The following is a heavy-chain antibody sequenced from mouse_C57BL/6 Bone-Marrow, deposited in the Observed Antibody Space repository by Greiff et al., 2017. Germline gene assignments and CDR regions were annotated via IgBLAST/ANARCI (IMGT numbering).Heavy chain of an antibody. CDR2: IYPRSGNT. Sequence: QVQLKESGAELARPGASVKLSCKASGYTFTSYGISWVKQRTGQGLEWIGEIYPRSGNTYYNEKFKGKATLTADKSSSTAYMERRSLTSEDSAGDFGARGAITTVEYYAMDYWGQGTSGTVS. J-gene: IGHJ4*01. D-gene: IGHD1-1*01. CDR3: ARGAITTVEYYAMDY. V-gene: IGHV1-81*01. CDR1: GYTFTSYG.